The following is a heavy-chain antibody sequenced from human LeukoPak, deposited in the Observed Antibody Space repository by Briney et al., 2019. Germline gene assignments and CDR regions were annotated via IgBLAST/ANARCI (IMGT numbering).Heavy chain of an antibody. D-gene: IGHD2-15*01. CDR2: MNPNSGNT. V-gene: IGHV1-8*01. CDR3: ARDSGNVVVVAATDY. Sequence: ASVKVSCKASGYTFTSYDINWVRQATGQGLEWVGWMNPNSGNTDYAQKFQGRVTMTRNTSISTAYMELSSLRSEDTAVYYCARDSGNVVVVAATDYWGQGTLVTVSS. J-gene: IGHJ4*02. CDR1: GYTFTSYD.